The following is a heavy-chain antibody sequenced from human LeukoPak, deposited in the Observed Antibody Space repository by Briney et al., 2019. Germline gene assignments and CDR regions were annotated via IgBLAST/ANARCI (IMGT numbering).Heavy chain of an antibody. CDR3: ARAGIVGASDAFDI. Sequence: SETLSLTCTVSGGSISSYYWSWIRQPPGKGLEWIGYIYYSGSTNYNPSLKSRVTISVDTSKNQFSLKLSSVTAADTAVYYCARAGIVGASDAFDISGQGTMVTVSS. CDR2: IYYSGST. CDR1: GGSISSYY. J-gene: IGHJ3*02. D-gene: IGHD1-26*01. V-gene: IGHV4-59*01.